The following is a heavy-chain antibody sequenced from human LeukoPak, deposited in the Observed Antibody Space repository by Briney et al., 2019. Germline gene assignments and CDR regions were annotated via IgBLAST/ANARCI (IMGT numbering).Heavy chain of an antibody. Sequence: GESLKISCKGSGYSFTTYWIGWVRQMPGKGLEWMGVIHPGDSDTRYSPSFQGQVTISADKSISTAYLQWSGLEASDTAMYYCARGKYGYNYDYWGQGTLVTVSS. CDR1: GYSFTTYW. J-gene: IGHJ4*02. CDR3: ARGKYGYNYDY. D-gene: IGHD5-24*01. CDR2: IHPGDSDT. V-gene: IGHV5-51*01.